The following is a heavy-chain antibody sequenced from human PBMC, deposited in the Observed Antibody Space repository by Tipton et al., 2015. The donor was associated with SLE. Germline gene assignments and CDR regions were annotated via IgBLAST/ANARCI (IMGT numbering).Heavy chain of an antibody. CDR1: GFSFSSFP. Sequence: SLRLSCAASGFSFSSFPMNWVRLAPGKGLEWVSTISGSGSSTYYADSVKGRFTISRDNAKNSLYLQMNSLRAEDTAVYYCAVVLTSIGWGQGTLVTVSS. J-gene: IGHJ4*02. D-gene: IGHD3-22*01. V-gene: IGHV3-23*01. CDR2: ISGSGSST. CDR3: AVVLTSIG.